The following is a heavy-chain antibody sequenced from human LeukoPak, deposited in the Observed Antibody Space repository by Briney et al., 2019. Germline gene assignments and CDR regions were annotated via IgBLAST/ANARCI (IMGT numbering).Heavy chain of an antibody. V-gene: IGHV3-48*03. D-gene: IGHD6-19*01. CDR2: ISGSGSTI. Sequence: GGSLRLSCAVSGFTFSNYEMNWVRQAPGRGLEWVSYISGSGSTIHYADSVKGQFTVSRDNAKNSLYLQMNSLRVEDTAVYYCARDSGGWYSRFYDWGQGTLVTVSS. J-gene: IGHJ4*02. CDR3: ARDSGGWYSRFYD. CDR1: GFTFSNYE.